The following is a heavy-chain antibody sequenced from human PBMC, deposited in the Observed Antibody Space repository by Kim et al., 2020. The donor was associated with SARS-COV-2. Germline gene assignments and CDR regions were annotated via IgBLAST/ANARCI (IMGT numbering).Heavy chain of an antibody. J-gene: IGHJ4*02. CDR1: GGSISSYY. Sequence: SETLSLTCTVSGGSISSYYWSWIRQPPGKGLEWIGYIYYSGSTNYNPSLKSRVTISVDTSKNQFSLKLSSVTAADTAVYYCAREVGANGLVPYYFDYWGQGTLVTVSS. V-gene: IGHV4-59*13. CDR3: AREVGANGLVPYYFDY. CDR2: IYYSGST. D-gene: IGHD6-19*01.